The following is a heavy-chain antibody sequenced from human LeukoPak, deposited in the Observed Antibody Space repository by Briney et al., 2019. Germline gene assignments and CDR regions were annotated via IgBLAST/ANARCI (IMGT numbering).Heavy chain of an antibody. V-gene: IGHV3-11*01. Sequence: GGSLRLSCAASGFTFSDYYMSWIRQAPGKGLEWVSYISSSGSTIYYADSVKGRFTISRDNAKNSLYLQMNNLRAGDTAVYYCARLALWPGAGNYYGMDVWGQGTTVTVSS. D-gene: IGHD3-10*01. J-gene: IGHJ6*02. CDR3: ARLALWPGAGNYYGMDV. CDR1: GFTFSDYY. CDR2: ISSSGSTI.